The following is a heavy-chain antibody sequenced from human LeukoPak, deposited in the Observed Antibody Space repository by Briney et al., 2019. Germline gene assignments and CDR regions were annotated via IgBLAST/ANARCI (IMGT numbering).Heavy chain of an antibody. D-gene: IGHD3-10*01. CDR3: ARFYGSGGNWFDP. J-gene: IGHJ5*02. CDR2: ISWSSGII. V-gene: IGHV3-9*01. CDR1: GFIFDDHG. Sequence: PGRSLRLSCAASGFIFDDHGMHWVRQAPGKGLEWVSGISWSSGIIGYADSVKGRFTISRDNAKNSLYLQMNSLRAEDTAVYYCARFYGSGGNWFDPWGQGTLVTVSS.